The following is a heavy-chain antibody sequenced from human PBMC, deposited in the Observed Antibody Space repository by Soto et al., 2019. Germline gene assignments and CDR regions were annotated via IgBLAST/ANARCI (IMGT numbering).Heavy chain of an antibody. V-gene: IGHV3-33*08. J-gene: IGHJ2*01. Sequence: VGSLRLSCAASGFTFSSSPMHWVRQAPGKGLECVAVICYDGSNKWYADSVKGRFTISRDNSKNTLYLQMNSLRAEDTAIYYCARDSVVVSFRPRNFDLWGRGTQVT. D-gene: IGHD3-22*01. CDR2: ICYDGSNK. CDR1: GFTFSSSP. CDR3: ARDSVVVSFRPRNFDL.